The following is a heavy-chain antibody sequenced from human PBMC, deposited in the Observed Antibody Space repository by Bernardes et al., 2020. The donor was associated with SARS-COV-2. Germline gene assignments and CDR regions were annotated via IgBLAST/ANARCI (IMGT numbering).Heavy chain of an antibody. CDR1: GGTFNTYA. Sequence: SVKVSCRASGGTFNTYAINWVRQAPGQGLERMGGIVPVFGTSNYAEKFQGRVTITADESTSTVYMELNSLRVEDTAVYYCARDPVRGGDLDYWGQGALVTVAS. D-gene: IGHD3-16*01. J-gene: IGHJ4*02. CDR2: IVPVFGTS. CDR3: ARDPVRGGDLDY. V-gene: IGHV1-69*13.